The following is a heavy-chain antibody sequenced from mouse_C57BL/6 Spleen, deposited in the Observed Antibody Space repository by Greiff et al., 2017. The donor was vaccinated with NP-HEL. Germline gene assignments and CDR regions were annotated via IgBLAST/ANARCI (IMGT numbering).Heavy chain of an antibody. CDR1: GYTFTSYW. D-gene: IGHD4-1*01. J-gene: IGHJ4*01. CDR2: IDPSDSYT. Sequence: QVQLQQSGAELVKPGASVKLSCKASGYTFTSYWMQWVKQRPGQGLEWIGEIDPSDSYTNYNQKFKGKATLTVDTSASTAYMQLSSLTSEDSAVYYCARGNWDGDYAMDYWGQGTSVTVSS. V-gene: IGHV1-50*01. CDR3: ARGNWDGDYAMDY.